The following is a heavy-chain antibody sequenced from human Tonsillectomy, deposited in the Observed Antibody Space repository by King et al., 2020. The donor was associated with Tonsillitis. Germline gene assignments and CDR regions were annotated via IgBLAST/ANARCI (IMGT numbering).Heavy chain of an antibody. J-gene: IGHJ4*02. V-gene: IGHV4-38-2*02. D-gene: IGHD3-22*01. Sequence: VQLQESGPGLVKPSETLSLTCAVSGYSLTSGYYWGWIRQPPGKGLEWLGSIDHSGSAYYNPSLQSRVTLSVNTSKNEFSLKLTSVTAADTAVYYCARDPLQHTSVPEYWGPGTLVTVSS. CDR1: GYSLTSGYY. CDR3: ARDPLQHTSVPEY. CDR2: IDHSGSA.